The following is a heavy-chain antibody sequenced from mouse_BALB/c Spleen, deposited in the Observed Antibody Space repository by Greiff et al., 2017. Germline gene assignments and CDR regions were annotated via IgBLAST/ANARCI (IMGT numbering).Heavy chain of an antibody. D-gene: IGHD1-1*01. CDR3: ARAPSYYGSSYYFDY. V-gene: IGHV3-8*02. Sequence: EVQVVESGPSLVKPSQTLSLTCSVTGDSITSGYWNWIRKFPGNKLEYMGYISYSGSTYYNPSLKSRISITRDTSKNQYYLQLNSVTTEDTATYYCARAPSYYGSSYYFDYWGQGTTLTVSS. J-gene: IGHJ2*01. CDR1: GDSITSGY. CDR2: ISYSGST.